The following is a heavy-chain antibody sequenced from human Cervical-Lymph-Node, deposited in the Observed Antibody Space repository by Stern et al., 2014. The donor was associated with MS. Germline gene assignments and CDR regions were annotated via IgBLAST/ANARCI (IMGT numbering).Heavy chain of an antibody. D-gene: IGHD2-15*01. V-gene: IGHV3-23*04. CDR3: AKTGHIVVVVAATDWFDP. J-gene: IGHJ5*02. CDR1: GFTFSSYA. CDR2: ISGSGGST. Sequence: EVQLVQSGGGLVQPGGSLRLSCAASGFTFSSYAMSWVRQAPGKGLEWVSAISGSGGSTYYADSVKGRFTISRDNSKNTLYLQMNSLRAEDTAIYYCAKTGHIVVVVAATDWFDPWGQGTLVTVSS.